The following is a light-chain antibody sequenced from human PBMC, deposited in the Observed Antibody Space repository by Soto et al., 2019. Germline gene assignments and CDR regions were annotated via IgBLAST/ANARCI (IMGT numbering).Light chain of an antibody. J-gene: IGLJ1*01. CDR3: CSYGGSDTSYV. CDR2: EDS. Sequence: QSVLTQPASVSGSPGQSITIACSGTSSDVGTYNLVSWYQQYPTKAPKLMIYEDSRRSSGVSDRFSGSKSGATASLTLSGLQAEDEADSYCCSYGGSDTSYVFGTGTKVTVL. V-gene: IGLV2-23*01. CDR1: SSDVGTYNL.